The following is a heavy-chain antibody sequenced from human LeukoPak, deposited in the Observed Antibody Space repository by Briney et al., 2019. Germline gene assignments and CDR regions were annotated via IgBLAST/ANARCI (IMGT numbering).Heavy chain of an antibody. CDR3: ASQYYYDSSGYYSFDY. J-gene: IGHJ4*02. V-gene: IGHV5-51*01. CDR1: GCSFTSYW. Sequence: GESLKISCKGSGCSFTSYWIGWVRQMPGKGLEWMGIIYPGDSDTRYSPSFQGQVTISADKSISTAYLQWSSLKASDTAMYYCASQYYYDSSGYYSFDYWGQGTLVTVSS. CDR2: IYPGDSDT. D-gene: IGHD3-22*01.